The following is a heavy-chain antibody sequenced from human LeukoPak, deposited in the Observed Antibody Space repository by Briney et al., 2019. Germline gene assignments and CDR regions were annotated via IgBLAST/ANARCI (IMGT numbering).Heavy chain of an antibody. CDR2: IDSGGSRT. V-gene: IGHV3-74*03. CDR3: VRDRTAAAGEFDY. Sequence: GGSLRLSCVAAEFTFSSYWMHWVRQAPGKGLVWVSRIDSGGSRTKYADSVKGRFTISRDNAENTLYLQLNSLRADDTAVYYCVRDRTAAAGEFDYWGQGTLVTVSS. D-gene: IGHD6-13*01. J-gene: IGHJ4*02. CDR1: EFTFSSYW.